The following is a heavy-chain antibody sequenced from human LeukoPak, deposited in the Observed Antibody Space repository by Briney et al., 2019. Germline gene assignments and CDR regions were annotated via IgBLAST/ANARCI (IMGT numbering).Heavy chain of an antibody. CDR1: GGSISNYY. V-gene: IGHV4-59*12. J-gene: IGHJ5*02. D-gene: IGHD4-17*01. CDR2: IYYSGTT. Sequence: SETLSLTCTVSGGSISNYYWNWIRQPPGKGLEWIGYIYYSGTTNYNPSLKSRVTMSVDTSKNQFSLKLSSVTAADTAVYYCARDHSYVDYDGSWFDPWGQGTLVTVSS. CDR3: ARDHSYVDYDGSWFDP.